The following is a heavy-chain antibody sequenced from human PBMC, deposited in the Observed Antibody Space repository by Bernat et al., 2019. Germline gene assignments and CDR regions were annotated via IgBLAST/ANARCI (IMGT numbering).Heavy chain of an antibody. Sequence: EVQLVESGGGLVKPGGSLRLSCAASGFTFSSYSMNWVRQAPGKGLEWVSSISSSSSYIYYADSVKGLFTISRDAAQNSLYLPLNSLRAEDTAVYYCARGEDSGYDFDYWGQGTLVTVSS. V-gene: IGHV3-21*01. J-gene: IGHJ4*02. D-gene: IGHD5-12*01. CDR2: ISSSSSYI. CDR3: ARGEDSGYDFDY. CDR1: GFTFSSYS.